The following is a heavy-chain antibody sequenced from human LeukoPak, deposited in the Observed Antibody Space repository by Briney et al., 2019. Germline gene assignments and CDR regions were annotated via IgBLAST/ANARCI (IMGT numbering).Heavy chain of an antibody. J-gene: IGHJ4*02. D-gene: IGHD2-15*01. CDR1: GFTFSSYE. CDR2: ISSSGSTI. V-gene: IGHV3-48*03. Sequence: GGSLRLSCAASGFTFSSYEMNWVRQAPGKGLVWLSYISSSGSTIYYADSVKGRFTISRDNAKNSLYLQMNSLRAEDTAVYYCARAALGHCSGGSCYSGGYFDYWGQGTLVTVSS. CDR3: ARAALGHCSGGSCYSGGYFDY.